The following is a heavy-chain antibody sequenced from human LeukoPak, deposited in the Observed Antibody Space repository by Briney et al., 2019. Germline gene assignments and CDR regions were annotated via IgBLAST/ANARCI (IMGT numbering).Heavy chain of an antibody. Sequence: SETLSLTCAVYDESFSDYYWSWIRQPPGKGLEWIGDINHSGTTNYNPSLKSRVTMSVDTSKKHFSLKLSSVTAADTAVYYCARRYPSVRGVNLRPQEVRKYYFDYWGQGNLVTVSS. CDR1: DESFSDYY. V-gene: IGHV4-34*01. D-gene: IGHD3-10*01. J-gene: IGHJ4*02. CDR2: INHSGTT. CDR3: ARRYPSVRGVNLRPQEVRKYYFDY.